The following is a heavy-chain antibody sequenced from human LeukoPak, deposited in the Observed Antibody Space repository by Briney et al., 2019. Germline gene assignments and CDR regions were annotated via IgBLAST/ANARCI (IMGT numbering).Heavy chain of an antibody. J-gene: IGHJ4*02. Sequence: ASVKVSCKASGYTFTGYYMHWVRQAPGQGLEWMGWINPNSGGTNYAQKFQGRVTMTRGTSISTAYMELSRLRSDDTAVYYCARGYCSGGSCLDYWGQGTLVTVSS. CDR3: ARGYCSGGSCLDY. CDR2: INPNSGGT. V-gene: IGHV1-2*02. CDR1: GYTFTGYY. D-gene: IGHD2-15*01.